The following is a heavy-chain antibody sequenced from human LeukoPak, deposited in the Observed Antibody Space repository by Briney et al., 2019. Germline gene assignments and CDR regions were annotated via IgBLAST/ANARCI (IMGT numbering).Heavy chain of an antibody. CDR3: ASRRDGYNLPFDY. J-gene: IGHJ4*02. CDR2: IRYDGSNK. CDR1: GFTFTNYG. D-gene: IGHD5-24*01. Sequence: GGSLRLSCAASGFTFTNYGIHWVRQAPGKGLEWVAFIRYDGSNKYYADSVKGRFTISRDTSKNTLYLQMNSLRAEDTAVYYCASRRDGYNLPFDYWGQGTLVTVSS. V-gene: IGHV3-30*02.